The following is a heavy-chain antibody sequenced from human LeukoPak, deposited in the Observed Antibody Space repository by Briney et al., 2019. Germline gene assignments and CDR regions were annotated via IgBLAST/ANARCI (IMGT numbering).Heavy chain of an antibody. CDR3: ASYPFGVLRFLDWFSSP. CDR2: ITDSGMSS. Sequence: GGSLRLSCAASGFTFSNYAMTWVRQAPGKGLDWISSITDSGMSSYYADSVKGRFTISRDNPRNTLYLQMHSLRSEDTAIYYCASYPFGVLRFLDWFSSPGGQGTLVTVSS. D-gene: IGHD3-3*01. J-gene: IGHJ4*02. CDR1: GFTFSNYA. V-gene: IGHV3-23*01.